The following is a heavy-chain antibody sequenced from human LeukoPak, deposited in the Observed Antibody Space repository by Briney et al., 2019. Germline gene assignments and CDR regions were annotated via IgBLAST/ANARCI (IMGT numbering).Heavy chain of an antibody. D-gene: IGHD6-13*01. CDR2: IYYSGST. V-gene: IGHV4-61*01. CDR1: GGSITSSSYY. J-gene: IGHJ4*02. CDR3: ARGAGSSWFY. Sequence: PSETLSLTCTVSGGSITSSSYYWSWIRQPPGKGLEWIGYIYYSGSTNYNPSLKSRVTMSVDTSKNQFSLKLSSVTAADTAVYYCARGAGSSWFYWGQGTLVTVSS.